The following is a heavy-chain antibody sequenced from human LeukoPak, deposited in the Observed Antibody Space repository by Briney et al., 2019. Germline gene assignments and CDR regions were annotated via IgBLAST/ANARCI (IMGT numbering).Heavy chain of an antibody. CDR3: ARDADSGSYYFDY. Sequence: GGSLRLSCAASGFTFDDYAMHWVRQAPGKGLEWVSGISWNSGSIGYADSVKGRFTISRDNAKNSLYLQMNSLRAEDTALYYCARDADSGSYYFDYWGQGTLVTVSS. CDR2: ISWNSGSI. J-gene: IGHJ4*02. V-gene: IGHV3-9*01. D-gene: IGHD1-26*01. CDR1: GFTFDDYA.